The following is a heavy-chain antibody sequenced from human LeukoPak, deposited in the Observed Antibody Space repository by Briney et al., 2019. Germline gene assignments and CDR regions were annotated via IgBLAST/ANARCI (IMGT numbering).Heavy chain of an antibody. J-gene: IGHJ4*02. CDR1: GGSFSGYY. V-gene: IGHV4-34*01. D-gene: IGHD3-22*01. CDR2: INHSRST. CDR3: ARVADDSSGYYYGPFDY. Sequence: SETLSLTCAVYGGSFSGYYWSWIRQPPGKGLEWIGEINHSRSTNYNPSLKSRVTISVDTSKNQFSLKLSSVTAADTAVYYCARVADDSSGYYYGPFDYWGQGTLVTVSS.